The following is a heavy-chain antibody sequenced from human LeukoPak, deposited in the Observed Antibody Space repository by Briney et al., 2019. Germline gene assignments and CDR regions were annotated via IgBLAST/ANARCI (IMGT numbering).Heavy chain of an antibody. J-gene: IGHJ3*02. V-gene: IGHV4-59*13. Sequence: SETLSLTCTISGGSISSNYWSWIRQPPGKGLEWIGYCHYSGNTNYNPSLKSRATISVDMSKNQFSLTLNSVAAADTAVYYCARSASSTSRSAFDIWGQGTRVTASS. CDR3: ARSASSTSRSAFDI. CDR1: GGSISSNY. CDR2: CHYSGNT.